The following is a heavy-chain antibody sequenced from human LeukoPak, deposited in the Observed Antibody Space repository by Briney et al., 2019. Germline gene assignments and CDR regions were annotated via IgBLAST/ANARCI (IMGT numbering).Heavy chain of an antibody. CDR2: VYYSGTT. V-gene: IGHV4-39*01. J-gene: IGHJ4*02. CDR3: ASGGYSYYFDY. D-gene: IGHD5-12*01. CDR1: GGSSSSTSSY. Sequence: PSETLSLTCTVSGGSSSSTSSYWGWIRQPPGKGLEWIGSVYYSGTTYYNPSLKSRVTISEDTSKNQFSLKLSSVTAADAAVYYCASGGYSYYFDYWGQGALVTVSS.